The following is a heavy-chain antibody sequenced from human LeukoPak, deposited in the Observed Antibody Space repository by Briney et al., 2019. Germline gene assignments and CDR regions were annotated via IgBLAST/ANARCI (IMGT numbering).Heavy chain of an antibody. J-gene: IGHJ4*02. CDR2: IWYDGSNK. Sequence: GRSLRLSCAASGFTFSSYGMHWVRQAPGKGLEGVAVIWYDGSNKYYADSVKGRFTISRANSKNTLYLQMNSLRAEDTAVYYCARDFGYYDSSGYLPDYWGQGTLVTDSS. V-gene: IGHV3-33*01. CDR1: GFTFSSYG. CDR3: ARDFGYYDSSGYLPDY. D-gene: IGHD3-22*01.